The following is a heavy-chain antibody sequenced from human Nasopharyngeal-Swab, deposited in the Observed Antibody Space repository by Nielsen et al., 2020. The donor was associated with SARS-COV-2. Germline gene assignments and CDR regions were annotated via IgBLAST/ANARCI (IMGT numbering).Heavy chain of an antibody. J-gene: IGHJ6*03. CDR1: GGAMTKTSYY. V-gene: IGHV4-39*01. CDR3: VRPFPGSGPHWFLYLDL. CDR2: IYESGTT. D-gene: IGHD3-9*01. Sequence: SETLSLTCTVSGGAMTKTSYYWGWVRQAPGKGLEWIGSIYESGTTYYNPALKSRVSISVDTSRNHFSLNLASVTAADTAIYFWVRPFPGSGPHWFLYLDLWGKGTTVTVSS.